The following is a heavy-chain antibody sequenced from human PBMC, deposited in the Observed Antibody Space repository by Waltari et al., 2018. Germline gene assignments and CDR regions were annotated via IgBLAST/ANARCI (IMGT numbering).Heavy chain of an antibody. CDR2: INSGST. Sequence: QVQLQQWGAGLLKPSEILSLTCAVYGASSSGYYRRWIRQPPGKGLEWIGEINSGSTNYNPSLKSRVTISVDTSKNQFSLKLSSVTAADTAVYYCASRETVSPDDYWGQGTLVTVSS. V-gene: IGHV4-34*01. D-gene: IGHD4-4*01. CDR3: ASRETVSPDDY. CDR1: GASSSGYY. J-gene: IGHJ4*02.